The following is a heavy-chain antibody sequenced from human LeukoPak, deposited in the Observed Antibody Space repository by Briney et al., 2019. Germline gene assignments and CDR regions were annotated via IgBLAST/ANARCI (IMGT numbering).Heavy chain of an antibody. D-gene: IGHD6-25*01. CDR2: ISTGSNTI. V-gene: IGHV3-48*01. CDR1: GLTFRSYS. CDR3: ARGGIDL. Sequence: TGGSLRLSCAASGLTFRSYSMNWVRQTPGKGLEWVSYISTGSNTIYNADSVKGRFTISRDDAKNSLFLQMNSLRAEDTAVYYCARGGIDLWGRGTLVTVSS. J-gene: IGHJ2*01.